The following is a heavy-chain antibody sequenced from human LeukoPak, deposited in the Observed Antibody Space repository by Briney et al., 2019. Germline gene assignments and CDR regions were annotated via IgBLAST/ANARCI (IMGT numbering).Heavy chain of an antibody. CDR2: INHSGST. D-gene: IGHD3-22*01. CDR1: GGSFSGYY. Sequence: SETLSLTCAVYGGSFSGYYWSWIRQPPGKGLEWIGEINHSGSTNYNPSLKSRVTISVDTSKNQFSLKLSSVTAADTAVYYCARGVPYYYDSSGYPWGQGTLVTVSS. V-gene: IGHV4-34*01. CDR3: ARGVPYYYDSSGYP. J-gene: IGHJ5*02.